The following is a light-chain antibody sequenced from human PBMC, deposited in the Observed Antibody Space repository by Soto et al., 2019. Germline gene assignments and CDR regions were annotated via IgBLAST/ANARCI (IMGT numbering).Light chain of an antibody. J-gene: IGKJ1*01. V-gene: IGKV3-15*01. CDR3: QRYNDWPPWT. CDR2: GAS. CDR1: QNVGTS. Sequence: EIVVTQSPATLSVSPGERATLFCRASQNVGTSLAWYQQIPGQPPRLLIHGASIRATGVPARFTGSGSGTEFTLTISGLQSEDLAVYYCQRYNDWPPWTFGQGTKVEIK.